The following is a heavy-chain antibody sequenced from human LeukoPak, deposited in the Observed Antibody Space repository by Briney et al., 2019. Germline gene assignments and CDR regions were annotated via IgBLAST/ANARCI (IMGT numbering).Heavy chain of an antibody. CDR2: IYYSGST. D-gene: IGHD1-20*01. J-gene: IGHJ6*03. V-gene: IGHV4-59*01. CDR3: ARVGVTGELYPDYYYYMDV. CDR1: GGSISSYY. Sequence: PSETLSLTCTVSGGSISSYYWSWIRQPPGKGREGVVYIYYSGSTNYNPSLKSRVTISVDTSKNQFSLKLSSVTAADTAVYYCARVGVTGELYPDYYYYMDVWGKGTTVTVSS.